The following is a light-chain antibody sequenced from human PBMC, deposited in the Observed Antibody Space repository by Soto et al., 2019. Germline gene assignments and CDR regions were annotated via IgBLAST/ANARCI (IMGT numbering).Light chain of an antibody. CDR3: QHYNSYSLT. Sequence: DIQMTQFPSTLSASVGDRVTITCRASQSISSWLAWYQQKPGKAPKLLIYKASSLESGVPSRFSGSGSGTDFTLTISSLQPDDFATYYCQHYNSYSLTFGGGSKVEIK. V-gene: IGKV1-5*03. CDR1: QSISSW. CDR2: KAS. J-gene: IGKJ4*01.